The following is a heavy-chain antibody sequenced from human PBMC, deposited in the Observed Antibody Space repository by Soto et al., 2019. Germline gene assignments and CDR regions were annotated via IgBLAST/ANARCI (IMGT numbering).Heavy chain of an antibody. CDR3: ARDIESVTAKHFFYYYAMDV. Sequence: VKVSCKASGFTFSNYGLNWGRQAPGQGLEWMGWVSANNGHTNYAQNLQGRVSMTTDTSTSTAYMELRGLTFDDTAVYYCARDIESVTAKHFFYYYAMDVWGQGTTVTVSS. V-gene: IGHV1-18*01. D-gene: IGHD2-8*01. CDR1: GFTFSNYG. CDR2: VSANNGHT. J-gene: IGHJ6*02.